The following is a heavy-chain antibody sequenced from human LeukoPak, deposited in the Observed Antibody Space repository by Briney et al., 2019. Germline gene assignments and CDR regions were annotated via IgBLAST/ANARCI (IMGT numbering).Heavy chain of an antibody. V-gene: IGHV4-59*01. CDR2: IYYSGNT. CDR3: ARVGSYNFDY. CDR1: GGSISTYY. D-gene: IGHD3-10*01. J-gene: IGHJ4*02. Sequence: SETLSLTCTVSGGSISTYYWSWIRQPPGKGLEWIGYIYYSGNTVYNPSLKSRVTMSVDTSKNQFSLRLSTVTTADTAVYYCARVGSYNFDYWGQGTLVTVSS.